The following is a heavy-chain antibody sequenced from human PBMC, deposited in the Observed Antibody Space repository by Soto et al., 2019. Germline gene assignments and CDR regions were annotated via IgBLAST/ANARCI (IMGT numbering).Heavy chain of an antibody. Sequence: SVTLSLTCTVSGLSISTYYWSWIRQSPGKGLEWIGYIHYSGSTDYNPSLNSRVSISLDTSKNQSSLKLNSVTAADTAVYYCATRAGAARPPPLDHWGQGALVTVS. CDR3: ATRAGAARPPPLDH. J-gene: IGHJ4*02. D-gene: IGHD6-6*01. CDR2: IHYSGST. V-gene: IGHV4-59*08. CDR1: GLSISTYY.